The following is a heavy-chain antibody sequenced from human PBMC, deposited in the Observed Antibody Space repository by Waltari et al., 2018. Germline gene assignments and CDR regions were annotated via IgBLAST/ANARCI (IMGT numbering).Heavy chain of an antibody. Sequence: EVQLVESGGGLVESGGSLSPSWSVTGFTLSAYGINWVRQSPGKGLEWGSFISTSSNYIYYADSVKGRFAVSRDNARNSIFLDMNSLRAEDTAVYYCARAGSGYDDPLDYWGQGTQVTVSS. J-gene: IGHJ4*02. CDR2: ISTSSNYI. CDR1: GFTLSAYG. V-gene: IGHV3-21*06. D-gene: IGHD5-12*01. CDR3: ARAGSGYDDPLDY.